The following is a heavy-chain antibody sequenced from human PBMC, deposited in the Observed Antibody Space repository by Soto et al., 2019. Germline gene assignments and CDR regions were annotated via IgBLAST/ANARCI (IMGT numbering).Heavy chain of an antibody. J-gene: IGHJ4*02. CDR2: INAGNGNT. D-gene: IGHD1-20*01. CDR3: ARGITLPTPLDY. Sequence: SVKVSCKASGYSFTSYAMHWVRQAPGQRLEWMGWINAGNGNTKYSQKFQGRVTITRDTSASTAYMELSSLRSEDTAVYYCARGITLPTPLDYWGQGTLVTVSS. V-gene: IGHV1-3*01. CDR1: GYSFTSYA.